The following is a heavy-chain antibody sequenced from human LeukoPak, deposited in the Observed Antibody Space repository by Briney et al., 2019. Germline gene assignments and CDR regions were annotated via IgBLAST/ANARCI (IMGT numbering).Heavy chain of an antibody. CDR1: GFTFSSYA. V-gene: IGHV3-23*01. J-gene: IGHJ3*02. D-gene: IGHD3-22*01. Sequence: GGSLRLSCAASGFTFSSYAMSWVRQAPGKGLEWVSAISGSGGSTYYADSVKGRFTISRDNSKNTLYLQMNSLRAEDTAVYYCARAQYYYDSSGYYNDAFDIWGQGTMVTVSS. CDR2: ISGSGGST. CDR3: ARAQYYYDSSGYYNDAFDI.